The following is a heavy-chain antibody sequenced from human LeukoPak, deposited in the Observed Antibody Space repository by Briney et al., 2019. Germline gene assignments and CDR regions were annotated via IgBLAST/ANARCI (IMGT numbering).Heavy chain of an antibody. Sequence: SETLSLTCTVSGYSISIAFYWGWIRQPPGKGLEWFGSISHSGSTYYNPSLKSRVTISVDTSKNQFSLKLSSVTAADTAVYYCARGFDYYDSSGYLSNWYFDLWGRGTLVTVSS. D-gene: IGHD3-22*01. CDR1: GYSISIAFY. J-gene: IGHJ2*01. CDR2: ISHSGST. CDR3: ARGFDYYDSSGYLSNWYFDL. V-gene: IGHV4-38-2*02.